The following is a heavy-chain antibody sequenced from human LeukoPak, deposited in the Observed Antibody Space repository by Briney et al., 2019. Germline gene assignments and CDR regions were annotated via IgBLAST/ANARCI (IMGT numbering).Heavy chain of an antibody. J-gene: IGHJ5*02. V-gene: IGHV3-21*01. CDR2: ISSSSSYI. Sequence: GGSLRLSCAASGFTFSSYSMNWVRQAPGKGLEWVSSISSSSSYIYYADSVKGRFTISRDNAKNSLYLQMNSLRAEDTAVYYCARDIRYGSGGKANWFDPWGQGTLVTVSS. D-gene: IGHD3-10*01. CDR1: GFTFSSYS. CDR3: ARDIRYGSGGKANWFDP.